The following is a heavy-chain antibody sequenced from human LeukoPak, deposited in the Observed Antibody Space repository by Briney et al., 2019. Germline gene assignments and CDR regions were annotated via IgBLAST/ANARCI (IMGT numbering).Heavy chain of an antibody. J-gene: IGHJ5*02. D-gene: IGHD2-2*01. V-gene: IGHV7-4-1*02. CDR1: GYTFTSYA. Sequence: ASVKVSCKASGYTFTSYAMNWVRQAPGQGLEWMGWITTNTGNPTYAQGFTGRCVFSLDTSVSTAYLQISSLKAEDTAVYYCARALYCSSTSCYARNWFDPWGQGTLVTVSS. CDR3: ARALYCSSTSCYARNWFDP. CDR2: ITTNTGNP.